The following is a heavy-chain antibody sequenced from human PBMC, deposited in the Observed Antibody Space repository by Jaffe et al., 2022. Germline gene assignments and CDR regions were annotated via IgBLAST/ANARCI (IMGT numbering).Heavy chain of an antibody. J-gene: IGHJ3*02. CDR2: IYPSDSDT. Sequence: EVQLVQSGAEVKKPGESLKISCKGSGYSFTSYWIGWVRQMPGKGLEWMGIIYPSDSDTRYSPSVQGQVTISAEKSISTAHLQWSSLKASDTAMYYCARHDRGYSVFGLKGAFDIWGQGTMVTVSS. D-gene: IGHD5-12*01. V-gene: IGHV5-51*01. CDR3: ARHDRGYSVFGLKGAFDI. CDR1: GYSFTSYW.